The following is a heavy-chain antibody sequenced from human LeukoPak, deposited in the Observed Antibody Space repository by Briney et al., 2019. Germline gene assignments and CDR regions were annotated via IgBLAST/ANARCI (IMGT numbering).Heavy chain of an antibody. CDR3: AKVPQQLPVMDY. CDR1: GFAFSSYG. V-gene: IGHV3-23*01. J-gene: IGHJ4*02. Sequence: AGGSLRLSCAASGFAFSSYGMHWVRQAPGKGLEWVSAISGSGGSTYYADSVKGRFTISRDNSKNTLYLQMNSLRAEDTAVYYCAKVPQQLPVMDYWGQGTLVTVSS. CDR2: ISGSGGST. D-gene: IGHD2-2*01.